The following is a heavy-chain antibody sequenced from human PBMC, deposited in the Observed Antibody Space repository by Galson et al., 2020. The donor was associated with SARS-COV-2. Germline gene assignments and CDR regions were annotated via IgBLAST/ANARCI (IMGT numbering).Heavy chain of an antibody. CDR2: IYAGGST. CDR1: GFSVSATY. CDR3: AKENWIGLFSFDC. Sequence: GESLKISCAASGFSVSATYMSWVRQAPGKGLEWVSVIYAGGSTHYADSVKGRFTISRDESKNTLHFQMNSLRIEDTAVYYCAKENWIGLFSFDCWGQGTLVTVSS. V-gene: IGHV3-53*01. J-gene: IGHJ4*02. D-gene: IGHD1-1*01.